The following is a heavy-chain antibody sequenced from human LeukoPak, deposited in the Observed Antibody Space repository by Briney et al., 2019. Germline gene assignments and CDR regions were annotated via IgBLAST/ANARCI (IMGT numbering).Heavy chain of an antibody. D-gene: IGHD6-19*01. Sequence: GGSLRLSCAASGFTFSSYSMNWVRQAPGKGLEWVSSISSSSSYIYYADSVKGRFTISRDNAKNSLYLHMNSLRAEDTAVYYCARSPALIAVAGYYFDYWGQGTLVTVSS. CDR2: ISSSSSYI. J-gene: IGHJ4*02. V-gene: IGHV3-21*01. CDR1: GFTFSSYS. CDR3: ARSPALIAVAGYYFDY.